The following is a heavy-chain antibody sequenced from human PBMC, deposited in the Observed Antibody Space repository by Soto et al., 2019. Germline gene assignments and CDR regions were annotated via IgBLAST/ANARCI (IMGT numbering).Heavy chain of an antibody. CDR2: IYHSGSA. D-gene: IGHD2-21*02. Sequence: QVQLQESGPGLVKPSGTLSLTCAVSGGPVSSSNCGSWVRQSPGKGLEWMGEIYHSGSAHYNPSLKSRATISLDKSKNQFSLRLTSVTAADTAVYYCARVPGVVVSADDAFDIWGPGTRVIVSS. CDR1: GGPVSSSNC. V-gene: IGHV4-4*02. CDR3: ARVPGVVVSADDAFDI. J-gene: IGHJ3*02.